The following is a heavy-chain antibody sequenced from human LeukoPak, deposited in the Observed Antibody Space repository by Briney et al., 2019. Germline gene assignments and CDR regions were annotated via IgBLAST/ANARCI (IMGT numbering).Heavy chain of an antibody. CDR3: ARQKLSSGTTKYYFDY. Sequence: ASVKVSCKASGYTFTSYDINWVRQATGQGLEWMGWMNPNSGNTGYAQKFQGRVTMTRNTSISTAYMELSSLRSEDTAVYYCARQKLSSGTTKYYFDYWGQGTLVTVSS. V-gene: IGHV1-8*01. D-gene: IGHD6-19*01. CDR1: GYTFTSYD. J-gene: IGHJ4*02. CDR2: MNPNSGNT.